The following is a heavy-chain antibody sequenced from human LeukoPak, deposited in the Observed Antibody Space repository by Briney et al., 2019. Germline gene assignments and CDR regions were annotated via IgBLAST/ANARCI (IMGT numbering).Heavy chain of an antibody. CDR1: GFTFSSYA. J-gene: IGHJ4*02. V-gene: IGHV3-7*01. D-gene: IGHD2-15*01. CDR3: ARDLWGSGGSWFDY. CDR2: IKQDGSEK. Sequence: QAGGSLRLSCAASGFTFSSYAMSWVRQAPGKGLEWVANIKQDGSEKYYVDSVKGRFTISRDNAKNSLYLQMNSLRAEDTAVYYCARDLWGSGGSWFDYWGQGTLVTVSS.